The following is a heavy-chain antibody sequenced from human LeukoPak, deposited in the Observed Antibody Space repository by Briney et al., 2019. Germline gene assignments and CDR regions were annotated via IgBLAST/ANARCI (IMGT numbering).Heavy chain of an antibody. CDR1: GFTFSSYG. D-gene: IGHD3-10*01. V-gene: IGHV3-30*02. CDR2: IRYDGSNK. J-gene: IGHJ4*02. Sequence: GGSLRLSCAASGFTFSSYGMHWVRQAPGKGLEWVAFIRYDGSNKYYADSVKGRFTISRDNSKNTLYLQMNSLRAEDTAVYYCARGPNTTYYYGSDFDYWGQGTLVTVSS. CDR3: ARGPNTTYYYGSDFDY.